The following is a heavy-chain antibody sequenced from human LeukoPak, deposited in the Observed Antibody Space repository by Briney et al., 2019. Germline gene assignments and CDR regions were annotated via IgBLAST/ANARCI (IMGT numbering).Heavy chain of an antibody. J-gene: IGHJ3*02. V-gene: IGHV3-48*02. Sequence: GGSLSLSCEPSGFTLSDYSMNWVRQAPGKGLEWVSCIVTDSSTIYYADSVKGRFTISRDNAKNSLYLQMNSLRDDDTAVYYCARDVSNSSVRPFDIWGQGTRVTVSS. CDR3: ARDVSNSSVRPFDI. D-gene: IGHD6-19*01. CDR2: IVTDSSTI. CDR1: GFTLSDYS.